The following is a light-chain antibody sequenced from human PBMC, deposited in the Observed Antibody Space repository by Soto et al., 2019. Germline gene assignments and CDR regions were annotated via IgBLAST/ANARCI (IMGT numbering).Light chain of an antibody. CDR2: GAS. Sequence: EIVLTQSPGTLSLSPGERATLSCRASQSVSSNNLAWYQQRPGQAPRVVIYGASTRATGIPERFSGSGSGKDFSLTISRLEPEEFAVYYCRQYGRSPFTFGPGTKVDIK. CDR1: QSVSSNN. V-gene: IGKV3-20*01. J-gene: IGKJ3*01. CDR3: RQYGRSPFT.